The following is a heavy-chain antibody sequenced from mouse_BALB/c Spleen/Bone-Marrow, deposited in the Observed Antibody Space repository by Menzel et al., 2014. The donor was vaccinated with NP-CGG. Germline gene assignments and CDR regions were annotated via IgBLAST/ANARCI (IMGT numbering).Heavy chain of an antibody. V-gene: IGHV1S127*01. D-gene: IGHD2-1*01. CDR3: ARLDGNYRNYFDY. Sequence: VKLVESGPELVRPGASVKMSCKASGYTFTSYWTHWVKQRPGQGLEWIGMIDPSNSETSLTQKFRDKATLNVDKSSNTAYMQLSSLTSEDSAVYYCARLDGNYRNYFDYWGQGTSLTVSS. CDR2: IDPSNSET. CDR1: GYTFTSYW. J-gene: IGHJ2*02.